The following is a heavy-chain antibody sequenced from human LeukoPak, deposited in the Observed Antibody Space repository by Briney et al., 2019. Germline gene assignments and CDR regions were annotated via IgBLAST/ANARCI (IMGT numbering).Heavy chain of an antibody. CDR1: GFTFSSYA. CDR2: ISSNGGST. V-gene: IGHV3-64*01. D-gene: IGHD3-9*01. CDR3: AKGGYDILTGYKN. Sequence: GGTLRLSCAASGFTFSSYAMHWVRQAPGKGLEYVSAISSNGGSTYYANSVKGRFTISRDNSKNTLYLQMGSLRAEDMVFYYSAKGGYDILTGYKNWGQGTLVTVSS. J-gene: IGHJ4*02.